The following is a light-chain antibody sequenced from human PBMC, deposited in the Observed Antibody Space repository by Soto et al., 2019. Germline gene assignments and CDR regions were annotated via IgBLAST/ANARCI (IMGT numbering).Light chain of an antibody. CDR2: EVS. Sequence: QSVLTQPASVSGSPGQSITISCTGTSSDVGAYTSVSWYQQHPGKALKLKIYEVSKRPSGVSNRFSGSKSANTASLTISGLQAEDEAHYYCTSYTSDNRSYVFGTGTKVTVL. CDR1: SSDVGAYTS. V-gene: IGLV2-14*01. J-gene: IGLJ1*01. CDR3: TSYTSDNRSYV.